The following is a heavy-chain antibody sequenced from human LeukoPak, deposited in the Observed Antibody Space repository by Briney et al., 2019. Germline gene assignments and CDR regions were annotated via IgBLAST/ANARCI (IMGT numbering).Heavy chain of an antibody. Sequence: PSETLSLTCTVSGGSISSSSYYWGWIRQPPGKGLEWIGSIYYSGSTYYNPSLKSRVTISVDTSKNQFSLKLSSVTAADTAVYYCARSKYTDLDPYPFDYWGQGPLVPVSS. CDR3: ARSKYTDLDPYPFDY. V-gene: IGHV4-39*01. CDR1: GGSISSSSYY. D-gene: IGHD1-1*01. CDR2: IYYSGST. J-gene: IGHJ4*02.